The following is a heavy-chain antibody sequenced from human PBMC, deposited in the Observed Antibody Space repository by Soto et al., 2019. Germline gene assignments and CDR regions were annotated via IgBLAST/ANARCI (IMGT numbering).Heavy chain of an antibody. Sequence: GSLRLSCAAPVFDGRNYGMHWVRQAPGEGLVWVSRIHSDGRSTRYADSVKGRFTISRDNAGNTLFLQMNSLRADDTAVYYCARVGVDTTVVDGGYYYYPLDGWVQVTTGTVSS. V-gene: IGHV3-74*01. CDR3: ARVGVDTTVVDGGYYYYPLDG. CDR2: IHSDGRST. CDR1: VFDGRNYG. D-gene: IGHD5-18*01. J-gene: IGHJ6*02.